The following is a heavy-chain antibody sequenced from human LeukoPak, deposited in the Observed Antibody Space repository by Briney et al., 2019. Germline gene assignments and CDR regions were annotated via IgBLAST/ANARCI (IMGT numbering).Heavy chain of an antibody. Sequence: SETLSLTCTVSGGSISSYYWSWIRQPPGKGLDWIGYIYYSGSTNYNPSLKSRVTISVDTSKNQFSLKLSSVTAADTAVYYCARVPAATPYYYGMDVWGQGTTVTVSS. CDR1: GGSISSYY. CDR3: ARVPAATPYYYGMDV. CDR2: IYYSGST. V-gene: IGHV4-59*08. J-gene: IGHJ6*02. D-gene: IGHD2-2*01.